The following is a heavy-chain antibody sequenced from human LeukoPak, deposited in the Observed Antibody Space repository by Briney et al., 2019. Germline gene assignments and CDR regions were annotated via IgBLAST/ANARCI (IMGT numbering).Heavy chain of an antibody. V-gene: IGHV1-69*10. CDR1: GGTLIIYA. CDR3: ARAPYDFWSGYSARDVDY. CDR2: IIPIFGIA. Sequence: ASVKVSSKASGGTLIIYAISWVPQAPGQGRERMGRIIPIFGIANYAQKFQSRVTLTADKSTSTAYMGLSSLRSEDTAVYYCARAPYDFWSGYSARDVDYWGQGKLVTVSS. J-gene: IGHJ4*02. D-gene: IGHD3-3*01.